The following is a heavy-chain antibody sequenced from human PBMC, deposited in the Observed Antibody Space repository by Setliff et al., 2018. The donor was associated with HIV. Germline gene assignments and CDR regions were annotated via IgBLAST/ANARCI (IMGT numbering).Heavy chain of an antibody. Sequence: SVKVSCKASGYTFTGYYMHWVRQAPGQGLEWMGGTIPILGITNYAQRFRGRVTLDADKSTGTAYLELSSLRFDDAAVYYCASHYYHPRSFTFHYYMDVWGTGTTVTVSS. CDR2: TIPILGIT. J-gene: IGHJ6*03. CDR3: ASHYYHPRSFTFHYYMDV. CDR1: GYTFTGYY. V-gene: IGHV1-69*10. D-gene: IGHD3-16*01.